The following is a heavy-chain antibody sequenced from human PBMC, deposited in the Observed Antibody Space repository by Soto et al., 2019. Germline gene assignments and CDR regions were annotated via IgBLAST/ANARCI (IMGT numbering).Heavy chain of an antibody. D-gene: IGHD6-13*01. J-gene: IGHJ5*02. CDR1: GGSISSSSYY. CDR2: IYFSGST. V-gene: IGHV4-39*01. CDR3: ARHVRGWQLMLDT. Sequence: QLQLQESGPGLVKDSETLSLSCTVSGGSISSSSYYWGWIRQPPGKGLEWIGSIYFSGSTHYNVSLQSRVTISVDTSRNQFSLKLSSVTATDTAVYYCARHVRGWQLMLDTWGQGSLGTVSS.